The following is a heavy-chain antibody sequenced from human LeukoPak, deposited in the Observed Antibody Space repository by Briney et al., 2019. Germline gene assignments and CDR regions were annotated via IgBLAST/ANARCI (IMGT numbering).Heavy chain of an antibody. V-gene: IGHV4-31*03. CDR2: IYYSGST. J-gene: IGHJ6*02. CDR1: GGXISSGGYY. CDR3: ARDRVATRGSYYGMDV. D-gene: IGHD3-10*01. Sequence: SETLSLTCTVSGGXISSGGYYWSWIRQHPGKGLEWIGYIYYSGSTYYNPSLKSRVTISVDTSKNQFSLKLSSVTAADTAVYYCARDRVATRGSYYGMDVWGQGTTVTVSS.